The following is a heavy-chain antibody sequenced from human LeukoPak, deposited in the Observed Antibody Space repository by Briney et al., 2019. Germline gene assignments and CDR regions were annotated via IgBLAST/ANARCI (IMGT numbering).Heavy chain of an antibody. Sequence: SETLSLTCTVSGGSIGSYYWSWIRQPPGKGLEWIGYIYYSGSTNYNPSLKSRVTISVDTSKNQFSLKLSSVTAADTAVYYCARDYYYDSSGYYMAPFDIWGQGTMVTVSS. CDR1: GGSIGSYY. CDR3: ARDYYYDSSGYYMAPFDI. D-gene: IGHD3-22*01. CDR2: IYYSGST. J-gene: IGHJ3*02. V-gene: IGHV4-59*12.